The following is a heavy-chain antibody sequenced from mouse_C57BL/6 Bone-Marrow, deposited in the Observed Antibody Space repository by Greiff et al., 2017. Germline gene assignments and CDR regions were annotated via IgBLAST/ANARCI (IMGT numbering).Heavy chain of an antibody. CDR2: INPGSGGT. Sequence: QVQLQQSGAELVRPGTSVKVSCKASGYAFTNYLIEWVKQRPGQGLEWIGVINPGSGGTNYNEKFKGKATLTADKSSSTAYMQLSSLTSEDSAVYCCARGGGITTVVAPLAYWGQGTLVTVSA. CDR3: ARGGGITTVVAPLAY. J-gene: IGHJ3*01. D-gene: IGHD1-1*01. CDR1: GYAFTNYL. V-gene: IGHV1-54*01.